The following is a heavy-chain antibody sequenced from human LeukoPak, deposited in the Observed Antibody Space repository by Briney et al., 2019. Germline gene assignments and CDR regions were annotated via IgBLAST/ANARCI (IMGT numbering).Heavy chain of an antibody. CDR3: ARASSSSWDYYFDY. D-gene: IGHD6-13*01. CDR2: INPNSGGT. J-gene: IGHJ4*02. V-gene: IGHV1-2*02. Sequence: ASVKVSCKASGYTFTGYYMHWVRQAPGQGLEWMGWINPNSGGTNYAQEFQGRVTMTRDTSISTAHMELSRLRSDDTAVYYCARASSSSWDYYFDYWGQGTLVTVSS. CDR1: GYTFTGYY.